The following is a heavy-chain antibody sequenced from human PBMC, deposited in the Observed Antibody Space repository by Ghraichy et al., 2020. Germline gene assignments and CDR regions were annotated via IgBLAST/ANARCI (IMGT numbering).Heavy chain of an antibody. CDR3: AQDASPTGTACRFDY. CDR2: ISGSGGST. Sequence: GGALRLSCAASGFTFSNYAMIWVRQAPGKGLEWVSGISGSGGSTYHTDSVKGRFTISRDNSKNTLHLQMNSLRAEDTAVYYCAQDASPTGTACRFDYWGERTLVTVSA. V-gene: IGHV3-23*01. J-gene: IGHJ4*02. D-gene: IGHD1-1*01. CDR1: GFTFSNYA.